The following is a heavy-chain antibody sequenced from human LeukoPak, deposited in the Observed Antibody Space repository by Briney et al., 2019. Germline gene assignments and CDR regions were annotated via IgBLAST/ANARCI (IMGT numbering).Heavy chain of an antibody. Sequence: SVPVSRKASVFTFTRSSVQWVRQPRGQHRAGIGWIVVGSGNTNYAKKFQERVTITRDMSTSTAYMELSSLRSEDKAVYYCAAAFGRWSAGTFDYWGQGTLVTVSS. CDR1: VFTFTRSS. J-gene: IGHJ4*02. V-gene: IGHV1-58*01. D-gene: IGHD3-10*01. CDR2: IVVGSGNT. CDR3: AAAFGRWSAGTFDY.